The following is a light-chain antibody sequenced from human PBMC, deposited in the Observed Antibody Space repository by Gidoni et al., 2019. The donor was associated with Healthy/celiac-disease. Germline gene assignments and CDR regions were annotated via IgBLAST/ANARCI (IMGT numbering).Light chain of an antibody. CDR1: QSISSY. V-gene: IGKV1-39*01. Sequence: DIQMTQSPSSLSASVGDRVTITCRASQSISSYVNWYQQKPGTAPKLLIYAASSLQSGVPSRFSGSGSGTDFTLTISSLQPEDFATYYCQQSYSTLITFGQGTRLEIK. CDR3: QQSYSTLIT. J-gene: IGKJ5*01. CDR2: AAS.